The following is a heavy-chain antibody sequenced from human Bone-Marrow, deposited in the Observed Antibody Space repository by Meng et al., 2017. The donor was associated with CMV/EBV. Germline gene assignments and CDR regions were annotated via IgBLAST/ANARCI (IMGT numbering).Heavy chain of an antibody. CDR1: GGSIRSYY. V-gene: IGHV4-59*01. CDR3: ARGPLISGY. CDR2: IYYSGST. J-gene: IGHJ4*02. Sequence: GSLRLSCTVSGGSIRSYYWNWIRQSPGKGLEWIGYIYYSGSTNYSPSLKSRVTISVDTSKNQFSLKLSSVTAADTAVYYCARGPLISGYWGQGTLVTVSS.